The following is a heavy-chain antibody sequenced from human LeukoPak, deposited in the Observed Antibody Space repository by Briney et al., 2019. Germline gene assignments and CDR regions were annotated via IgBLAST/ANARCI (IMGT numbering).Heavy chain of an antibody. CDR3: AKGSGGTRPHAFDI. CDR2: ISGSGGST. Sequence: GGSLRLSCAVSGFTFSSYAMSWVRQAPGKGLGWVSAISGSGGSTFYADSVKGRFTISRDNSKNTLYLQMNSLRAEDTAVYYCAKGSGGTRPHAFDIWGQGTMVTVSS. V-gene: IGHV3-23*01. D-gene: IGHD2-15*01. CDR1: GFTFSSYA. J-gene: IGHJ3*02.